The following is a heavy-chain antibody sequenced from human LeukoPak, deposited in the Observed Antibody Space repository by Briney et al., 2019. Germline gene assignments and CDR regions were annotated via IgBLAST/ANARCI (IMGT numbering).Heavy chain of an antibody. D-gene: IGHD6-13*01. CDR1: GGSFSGYY. CDR2: INHSGST. J-gene: IGHJ6*03. V-gene: IGHV4-34*01. Sequence: SETLSLTCAVYGGSFSGYYWSWIRQPPGKGLEWIGEINHSGSTNYNPSLKSRVTISVDTSKNQFSLKLSSVTAADTAVYYCARGPSLAAAVNPRSGYYYYMDVWGKGTTVTVSS. CDR3: ARGPSLAAAVNPRSGYYYYMDV.